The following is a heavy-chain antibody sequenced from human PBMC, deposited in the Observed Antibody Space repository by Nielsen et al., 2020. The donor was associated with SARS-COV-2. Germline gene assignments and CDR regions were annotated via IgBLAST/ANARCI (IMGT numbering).Heavy chain of an antibody. CDR2: IVVGSGNT. J-gene: IGHJ4*02. V-gene: IGHV1-58*02. Sequence: SVKVSCKASGFTFTSSAMQWVRQARGQRLEWIGWIVVGSGNTNYAQKFQERVTITRDMSTSTAYMELSSLRSEDTAVYYCAAVGDGYNQLDYWGQGTLVTVSS. D-gene: IGHD5-24*01. CDR3: AAVGDGYNQLDY. CDR1: GFTFTSSA.